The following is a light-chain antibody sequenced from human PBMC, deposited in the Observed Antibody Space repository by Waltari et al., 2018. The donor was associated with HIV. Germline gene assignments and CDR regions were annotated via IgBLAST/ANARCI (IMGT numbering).Light chain of an antibody. Sequence: DIVMTQSPDSLALSLGERATINCKSSQSVLYSSNNKNYLAWYQQKPGQPPKLLIYWASTRESGVPDRFSGSGSGTDFTLTISSLQAEDVAVYYCQQYDSTPRTFGGGTKVEIK. CDR1: QSVLYSSNNKNY. CDR2: WAS. J-gene: IGKJ4*01. CDR3: QQYDSTPRT. V-gene: IGKV4-1*01.